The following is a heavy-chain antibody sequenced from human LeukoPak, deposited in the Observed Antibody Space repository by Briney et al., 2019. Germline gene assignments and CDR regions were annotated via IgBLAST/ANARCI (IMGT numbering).Heavy chain of an antibody. CDR3: ARRYDYVWGSLSNAGMDY. Sequence: GGSLRLSCAASGFTFSSYAMHWVRQAPGKGLEWVAVISYDGSNKYYADSVKGRFTISRDNSKNTLYLQMNSLRAEDTAVYYCARRYDYVWGSLSNAGMDYWGQGTLVTVSS. CDR2: ISYDGSNK. CDR1: GFTFSSYA. D-gene: IGHD3-16*01. V-gene: IGHV3-30-3*01. J-gene: IGHJ4*02.